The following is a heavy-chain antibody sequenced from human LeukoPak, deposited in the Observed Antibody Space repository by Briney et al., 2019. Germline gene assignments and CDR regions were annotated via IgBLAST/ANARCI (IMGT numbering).Heavy chain of an antibody. D-gene: IGHD1-26*01. CDR3: AYRLVGATDHDAFDI. J-gene: IGHJ3*02. V-gene: IGHV4-34*01. CDR1: GGSFSGYC. CDR2: INHSGTT. Sequence: SETLSLTCAVYGGSFSGYCWSWIRQPPGKGLEWIGEINHSGTTNYNPSLKSRVTISVDTSKNQFSLKLSSVTAADKAVYYCAYRLVGATDHDAFDIWGQGTMVTVSS.